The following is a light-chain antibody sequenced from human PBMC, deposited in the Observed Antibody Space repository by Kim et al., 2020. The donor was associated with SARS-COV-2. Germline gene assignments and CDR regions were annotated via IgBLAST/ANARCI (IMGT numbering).Light chain of an antibody. Sequence: GQSVTIACTGSSRDVGGYIYVSWYQQNPGRAPKLLIYEVTKRPSGVPDRFSGSKSGNTASLTVSGLQAEDEAAYYCSSYADSNIVLFGGGTQLTVL. J-gene: IGLJ2*01. V-gene: IGLV2-8*01. CDR3: SSYADSNIVL. CDR1: SRDVGGYIY. CDR2: EVT.